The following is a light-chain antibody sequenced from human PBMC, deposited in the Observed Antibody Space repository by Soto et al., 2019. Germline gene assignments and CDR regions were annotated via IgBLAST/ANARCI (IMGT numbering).Light chain of an antibody. CDR3: QQYNNWPPMA. J-gene: IGKJ1*01. Sequence: EIVMTQSPATLSVSPGERATLSCRASQSVSSNLAWYQQKPGQAPRLLIYGASTRATGIPARFSGSGSGTAFTLTISSLQSEDFAVYYCQQYNNWPPMAFGQGTKVQI. V-gene: IGKV3-15*01. CDR1: QSVSSN. CDR2: GAS.